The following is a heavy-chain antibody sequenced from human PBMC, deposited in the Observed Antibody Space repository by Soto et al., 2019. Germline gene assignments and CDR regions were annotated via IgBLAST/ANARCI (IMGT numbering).Heavy chain of an antibody. CDR3: AKDQGVTFCGTNDY. CDR1: GFTFSSYA. CDR2: ISGSGGST. V-gene: IGHV3-23*01. J-gene: IGHJ4*02. Sequence: EVQLLESGGGLVQPGGSLRLSCAASGFTFSSYAISWVRQAPGQGLEWVSAISGSGGSTYYADSVKGRFTISRDNSKNTLYLQMNSLGAEDTAVYYCAKDQGVTFCGTNDYWGQGTLVTVSS. D-gene: IGHD1-7*01.